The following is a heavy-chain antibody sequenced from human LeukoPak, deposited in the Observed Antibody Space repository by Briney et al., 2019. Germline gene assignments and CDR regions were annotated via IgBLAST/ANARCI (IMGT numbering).Heavy chain of an antibody. D-gene: IGHD2-15*01. Sequence: SETLSLTCTVSGGSISSGGYYWSWIRQHPGKGLEWIGYIYYSGSTYYNPSLKSRVTISVDTSKNQFSLKLSSVTAAGTAVYYCARAPEVLLAGFDYWGQGTLVTVSS. CDR1: GGSISSGGYY. CDR2: IYYSGST. CDR3: ARAPEVLLAGFDY. V-gene: IGHV4-31*03. J-gene: IGHJ4*02.